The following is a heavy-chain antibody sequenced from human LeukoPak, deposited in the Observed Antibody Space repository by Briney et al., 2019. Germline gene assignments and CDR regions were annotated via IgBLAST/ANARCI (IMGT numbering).Heavy chain of an antibody. D-gene: IGHD3-10*01. J-gene: IGHJ4*02. Sequence: GTSVKVSCKASGYTFTGYYMHWVRQAPGQGLEWMGWINPNSGGTNYAQKFQGRVTMTRDTSISPAYMELSRLRSDDTAVYYCARVGVRGVMPRSMPVYWGQGTLVTVSS. V-gene: IGHV1-2*02. CDR2: INPNSGGT. CDR3: ARVGVRGVMPRSMPVY. CDR1: GYTFTGYY.